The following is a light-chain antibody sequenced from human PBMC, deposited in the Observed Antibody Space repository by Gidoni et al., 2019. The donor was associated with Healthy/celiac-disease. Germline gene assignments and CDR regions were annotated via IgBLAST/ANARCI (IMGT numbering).Light chain of an antibody. V-gene: IGKV1-27*01. CDR3: QKYNSAPRT. CDR1: QGISNY. Sequence: DIQMTQSPSSLSASVGDRVTITCRASQGISNYLAWYQQKPGKVPKLLIYAASTLQSRGPSRFSGSGSWAEFTLPISSLQAEDVSTYYCQKYNSAPRTFGQGTKVEIK. J-gene: IGKJ1*01. CDR2: AAS.